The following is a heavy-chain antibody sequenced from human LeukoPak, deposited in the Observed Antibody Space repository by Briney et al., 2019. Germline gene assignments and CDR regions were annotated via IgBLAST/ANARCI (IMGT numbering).Heavy chain of an antibody. CDR1: GFTFSSYG. Sequence: AGSLRLSCAASGFTFSSYGMHWVRHAPGKGLEWVAFIRYDGSNKYYADSVKGRFTISRDNSKNTLYQQMKSLRAEDTAVYYCAKWNDFWSGASGDYFDYWGQGTLVTVSS. CDR2: IRYDGSNK. J-gene: IGHJ4*02. V-gene: IGHV3-30*02. D-gene: IGHD3-3*01. CDR3: AKWNDFWSGASGDYFDY.